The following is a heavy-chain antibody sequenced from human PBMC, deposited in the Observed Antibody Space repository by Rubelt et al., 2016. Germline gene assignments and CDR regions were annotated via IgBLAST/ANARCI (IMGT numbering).Heavy chain of an antibody. J-gene: IGHJ4*02. Sequence: QVQLVQSGAEVKKPGASVKVSCKASGYTFTGYYLHWVRQAPGQGLEWMGWINPNSGGTNYAQKGKVRVTRDRETAISTSDMELSRLRSDDTAVYDCARENYKGPRWLVAYWGQGTLVTVSS. CDR2: INPNSGGT. CDR3: ARENYKGPRWLVAY. CDR1: GYTFTGYY. V-gene: IGHV1-2*02. D-gene: IGHD6-19*01.